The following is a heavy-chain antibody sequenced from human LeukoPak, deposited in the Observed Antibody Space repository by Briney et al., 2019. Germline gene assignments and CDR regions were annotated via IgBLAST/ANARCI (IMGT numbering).Heavy chain of an antibody. Sequence: GGSLRLSCAASGFTISSNYMSWVRQAPGKGLEWVAVISYDGSNKYYADSVKGRFTISRDNSKNTLYLQMNSLRAEDTAVYYCAKDELYDILTGITDWGQGTLVTVSS. CDR2: ISYDGSNK. D-gene: IGHD3-9*01. J-gene: IGHJ4*02. V-gene: IGHV3-30*18. CDR1: GFTISSNY. CDR3: AKDELYDILTGITD.